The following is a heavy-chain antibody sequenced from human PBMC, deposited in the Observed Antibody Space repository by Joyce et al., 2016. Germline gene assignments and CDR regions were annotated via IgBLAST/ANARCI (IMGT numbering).Heavy chain of an antibody. CDR1: GGTFSSYG. J-gene: IGHJ6*03. V-gene: IGHV1-69*06. D-gene: IGHD3-3*01. CDR2: FSPILNKP. Sequence: QLQLVQSGAEVKKPGSSVKVSCRASGGTFSSYGISWVRQAPGQGLEWMGGFSPILNKPNYAHAQKFLGRVTSTADRSTRTGYMEVSRVRSEDTSVYYCAFRTGVNINLFGVINTPYYYSYMAVWGKGTTVTVSS. CDR3: AFRTGVNINLFGVINTPYYYSYMAV.